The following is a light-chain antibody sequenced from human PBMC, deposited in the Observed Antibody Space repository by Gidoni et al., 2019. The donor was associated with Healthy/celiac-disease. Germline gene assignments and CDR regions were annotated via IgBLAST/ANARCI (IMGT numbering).Light chain of an antibody. CDR3: QQSYSTPPYT. J-gene: IGKJ2*01. Sequence: DNQQTQSPSSLSASVRDRVTIPCRASQSITSYLNWYQQKPGKAPKLLIYGASSLQSGVPSRFSGSGSVTDFTLTISSLQPEDFATYYCQQSYSTPPYTFGQGTKLEIK. CDR1: QSITSY. V-gene: IGKV1-39*01. CDR2: GAS.